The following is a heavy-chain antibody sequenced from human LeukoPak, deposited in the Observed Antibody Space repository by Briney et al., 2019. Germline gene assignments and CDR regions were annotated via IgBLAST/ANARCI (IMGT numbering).Heavy chain of an antibody. CDR3: ANRPLDY. CDR2: IKQDGSEK. J-gene: IGHJ4*02. CDR1: GFTFSSCW. Sequence: SGGSLRLSCAASGFTFSSCWMSWVRQAPGKGLEWVANIKQDGSEKYYVDSVKGRFTISRDNAKNSLYLQINTLRAEDTAVYYCANRPLDYWGQGTLVTVSS. V-gene: IGHV3-7*05.